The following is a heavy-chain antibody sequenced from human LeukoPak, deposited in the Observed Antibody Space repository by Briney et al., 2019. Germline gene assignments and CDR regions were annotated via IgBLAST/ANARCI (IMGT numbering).Heavy chain of an antibody. Sequence: GGSLRLSCAASGFTFSNYAMSWVRQAPGKGLEWVSAISGSGGSTYYADSVKGRFTISRDNSKNTLYLQMNSLRAEDTAVYYCAKDLEWEPAGWFDPWGQGTLVTVSS. V-gene: IGHV3-23*01. CDR3: AKDLEWEPAGWFDP. CDR1: GFTFSNYA. CDR2: ISGSGGST. D-gene: IGHD1-26*01. J-gene: IGHJ5*02.